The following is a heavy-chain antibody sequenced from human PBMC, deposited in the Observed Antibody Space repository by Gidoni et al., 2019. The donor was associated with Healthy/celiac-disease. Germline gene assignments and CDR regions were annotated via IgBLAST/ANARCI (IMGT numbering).Heavy chain of an antibody. Sequence: EVQLVESGGGLVKPGGSLSLYCAASGFTFSSYSMNWVRQDPGKGLDCVSSISSSSSYIYYADSVKGRFTISRDNAKNSLYLQMNSLRAEDTAVYYCARIYDFWSQEGFDPWGQGTLVTVSS. CDR1: GFTFSSYS. D-gene: IGHD3-3*01. V-gene: IGHV3-21*01. J-gene: IGHJ5*02. CDR3: ARIYDFWSQEGFDP. CDR2: ISSSSSYI.